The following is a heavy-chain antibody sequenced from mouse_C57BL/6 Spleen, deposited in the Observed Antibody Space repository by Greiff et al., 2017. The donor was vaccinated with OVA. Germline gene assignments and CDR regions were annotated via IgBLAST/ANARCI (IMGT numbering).Heavy chain of an antibody. CDR3: ARSILRSYFDY. Sequence: VKLVESGTELVKPGASVKLSCKASGYTFTSYWMHWVKQRPGQGLEWIGNINPSNGGTNYNEKFKSKATLTVDKSSSTAYMQLSSLTSEDSAVYYCARSILRSYFDYWGQGTTLTVSS. CDR1: GYTFTSYW. CDR2: INPSNGGT. V-gene: IGHV1-53*01. J-gene: IGHJ2*01. D-gene: IGHD1-1*01.